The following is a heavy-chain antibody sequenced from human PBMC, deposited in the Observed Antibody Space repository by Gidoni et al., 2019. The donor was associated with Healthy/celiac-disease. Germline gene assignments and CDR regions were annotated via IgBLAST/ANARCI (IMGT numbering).Heavy chain of an antibody. CDR3: ARDQRYCSSTSCYKGSKYYFDY. V-gene: IGHV3-21*01. J-gene: IGHJ4*02. CDR2: ISSSSSYI. CDR1: GFPFSSYS. Sequence: EVQLVESGGGLVKPGGSLRLSCAASGFPFSSYSMNWGRQAPGKGLELVSSISSSSSYIYYADSVKGRFTSSRDNAKNSLYLQMNSLRAEDTAVYYCARDQRYCSSTSCYKGSKYYFDYWGQGTLVTVSS. D-gene: IGHD2-2*02.